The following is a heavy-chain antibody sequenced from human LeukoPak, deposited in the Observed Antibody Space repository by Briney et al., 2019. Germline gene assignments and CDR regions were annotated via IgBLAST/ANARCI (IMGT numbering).Heavy chain of an antibody. CDR2: IRSKAYGGTT. CDR3: TRDLLGFSGSYYGDY. CDR1: GFTFGDYA. D-gene: IGHD1-26*01. V-gene: IGHV3-49*04. Sequence: PGGSLRLSCTASGFTFGDYAMSWVRQAPGKGLEWVGFIRSKAYGGTTEYAASVKGRFTISRDDSKSIAYLQMNSLKTEDTAVYYCTRDLLGFSGSYYGDYWGQGTLVTVSS. J-gene: IGHJ4*02.